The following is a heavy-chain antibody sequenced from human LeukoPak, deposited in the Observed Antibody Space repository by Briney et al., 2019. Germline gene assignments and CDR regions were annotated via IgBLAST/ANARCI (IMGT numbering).Heavy chain of an antibody. J-gene: IGHJ4*01. Sequence: SETLSLTCSVSAGSISNGDYYWGWIRQAPGKGLEWIGCIFYGESTHYNPSLKSRATISVDTSKNQFSLKLTSVTAADAAICYCARQLPTAAADTRGYFDYWGQGTVVTVSS. CDR1: AGSISNGDYY. D-gene: IGHD6-25*01. V-gene: IGHV4-39*01. CDR3: ARQLPTAAADTRGYFDY. CDR2: IFYGEST.